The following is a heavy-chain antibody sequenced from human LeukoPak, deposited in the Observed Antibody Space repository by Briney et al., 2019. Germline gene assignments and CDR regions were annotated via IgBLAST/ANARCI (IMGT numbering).Heavy chain of an antibody. CDR2: IYYSGST. Sequence: PSETLSLTCTVSGGSISSSSYYWVWIRQPPGKGLEWIGTIYYSGSTYYNPSLKSRVTISADTSKNQFSLRLSSVTAADTAVYFCARAARDGFHIWGQGTMVTVSS. D-gene: IGHD2-15*01. CDR3: ARAARDGFHI. V-gene: IGHV4-39*01. CDR1: GGSISSSSYY. J-gene: IGHJ3*02.